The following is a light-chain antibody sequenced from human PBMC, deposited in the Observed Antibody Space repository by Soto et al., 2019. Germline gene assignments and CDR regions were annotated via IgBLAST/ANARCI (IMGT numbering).Light chain of an antibody. V-gene: IGKV1-8*01. Sequence: AIRMTQSPSSLSASTGDRVTITCRASQGISSYLAWYQQKPGKDPKLLIYAASTLQSGVLSRFSGSGSGTDFTLTISCLQSEDFATYYCQQYYSYPPTFGPGTKVDIK. J-gene: IGKJ3*01. CDR2: AAS. CDR1: QGISSY. CDR3: QQYYSYPPT.